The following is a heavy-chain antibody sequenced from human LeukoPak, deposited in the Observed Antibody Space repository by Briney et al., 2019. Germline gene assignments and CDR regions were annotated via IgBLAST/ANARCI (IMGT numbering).Heavy chain of an antibody. Sequence: GGSLRLSCAASGFTFSSYGMHWVRQAPDKGLEWVAAIWYDGSIQYYADSVKGRFTISRDNSKNTLYLQMDSLRAKDTAVYYCARAGYCSGGSCYGSDYWGQGTLVSVSS. V-gene: IGHV3-33*01. CDR1: GFTFSSYG. J-gene: IGHJ4*02. CDR3: ARAGYCSGGSCYGSDY. CDR2: IWYDGSIQ. D-gene: IGHD2-15*01.